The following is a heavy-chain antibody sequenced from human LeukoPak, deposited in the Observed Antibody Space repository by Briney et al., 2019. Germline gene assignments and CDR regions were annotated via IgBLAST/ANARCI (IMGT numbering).Heavy chain of an antibody. D-gene: IGHD1-26*01. CDR2: ISASGGTI. V-gene: IGHV3-23*01. CDR3: AKGANSDTRYYFDY. Sequence: GGSLRLSCAASGFTFGSYAMSWVRQALGKGLEWVSSISASGGTIYYADSVKGRFTISRDNSKNTLFLQMKSLRVEHTAIYYCAKGANSDTRYYFDYWGQGSLVTVSS. CDR1: GFTFGSYA. J-gene: IGHJ4*02.